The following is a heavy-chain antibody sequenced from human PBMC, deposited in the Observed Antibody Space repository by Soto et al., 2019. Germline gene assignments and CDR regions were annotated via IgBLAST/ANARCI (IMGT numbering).Heavy chain of an antibody. D-gene: IGHD6-13*01. Sequence: SEALSLTSTVSGGSISSSSYYWGWIRQPPGKGLEWIGSIYYSGSTYYNPSLKSRVTISVDTSKNQFSLKLSSVTAADTAVYYCARPYWYGSSCFSYGIDVWVQGTTIT. J-gene: IGHJ6*02. CDR1: GGSISSSSYY. CDR3: ARPYWYGSSCFSYGIDV. V-gene: IGHV4-39*01. CDR2: IYYSGST.